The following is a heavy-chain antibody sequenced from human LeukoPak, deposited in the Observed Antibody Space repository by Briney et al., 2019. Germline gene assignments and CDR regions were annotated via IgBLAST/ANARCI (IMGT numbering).Heavy chain of an antibody. CDR3: AMEYFGDQLLFWYFHR. CDR2: LNWNGGST. CDR1: GFAFDDYG. D-gene: IGHD2-2*01. J-gene: IGHJ2*01. V-gene: IGHV3-20*04. Sequence: GGSLRLSCVASGFAFDDYGMNWVRQAPGKGREGGSGLNWNGGSTAYADSVKGRFTISRDNAKNSLCLQMHSLRVDGPALYYCAMEYFGDQLLFWYFHRWGRGTLVTVSS.